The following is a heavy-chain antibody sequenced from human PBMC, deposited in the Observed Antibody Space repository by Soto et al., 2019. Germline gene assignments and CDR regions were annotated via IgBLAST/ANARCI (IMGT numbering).Heavy chain of an antibody. CDR1: GFTFSTYA. D-gene: IGHD3-9*01. CDR2: ISSDGDST. V-gene: IGHV3-23*01. Sequence: EVHLLESGGDLVQPGGSLRLSCAASGFTFSTYALNWVRQSPGKGLEWVSTISSDGDSTYYVDSVKGRFTVSRDNSKNTMYLQMNSRRAEDTAVYFCARDPSTGNADYWGQGTLVTVSS. CDR3: ARDPSTGNADY. J-gene: IGHJ4*02.